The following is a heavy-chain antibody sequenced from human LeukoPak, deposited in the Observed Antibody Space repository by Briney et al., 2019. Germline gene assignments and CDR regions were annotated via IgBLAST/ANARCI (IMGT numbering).Heavy chain of an antibody. V-gene: IGHV4-38-2*01. CDR3: ARDRYGDFEDY. D-gene: IGHD4-17*01. CDR1: GYSISSGYY. CDR2: IYHSGST. Sequence: SEALSLTCAVSGYSISSGYYWGWIRQPPGKGLEWIGSIYHSGSTYYNPSLKSRVTISVDTSKNQFSLKLNSVTAADTAMYYCARDRYGDFEDYWGHGTLVTVSS. J-gene: IGHJ4*01.